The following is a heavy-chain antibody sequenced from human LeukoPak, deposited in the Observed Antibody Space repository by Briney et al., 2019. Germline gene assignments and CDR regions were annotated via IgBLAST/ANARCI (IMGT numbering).Heavy chain of an antibody. V-gene: IGHV3-7*01. J-gene: IGHJ4*02. CDR3: ANLNYPEG. D-gene: IGHD5-24*01. CDR2: IKEDGSEK. CDR1: GVTFSSYW. Sequence: GGSLRLSCAASGVTFSSYWMSWVRQAPGKGLEWVANIKEDGSEKYYVDSVKGRFTISRDNAKNSLYLQMNSLRAEDTAVYYCANLNYPEGWGQGTLVTVSS.